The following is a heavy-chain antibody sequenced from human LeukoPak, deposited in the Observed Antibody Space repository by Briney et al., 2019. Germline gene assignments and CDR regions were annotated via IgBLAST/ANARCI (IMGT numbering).Heavy chain of an antibody. CDR1: GGSFSGYY. Sequence: SETLSLTCAVYGGSFSGYYWSWIRQPPGKGLECIGEINHSGSTNYNPSLKSRVTISVDTSKNQFSLKLSSVTAADTAVYYCARFVEYSSSYTAYWYFDLWGRGTLVTVSS. D-gene: IGHD6-13*01. CDR3: ARFVEYSSSYTAYWYFDL. V-gene: IGHV4-34*01. J-gene: IGHJ2*01. CDR2: INHSGST.